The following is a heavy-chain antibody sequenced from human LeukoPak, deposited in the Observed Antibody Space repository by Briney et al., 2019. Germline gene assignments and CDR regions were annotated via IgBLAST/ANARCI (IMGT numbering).Heavy chain of an antibody. CDR2: FDLEDGET. CDR1: GYTLTELS. CDR3: ATPAGRGYSYGYWYFDL. J-gene: IGHJ2*01. V-gene: IGHV1-24*01. D-gene: IGHD5-18*01. Sequence: ASVKVSCKVSGYTLTELSMHWVRQAPGKGREWMGGFDLEDGETIYAQKFQGRVTMTEDTSTDKAYMELSSLRSEDTAVYYCATPAGRGYSYGYWYFDLWGRGTLVTVSS.